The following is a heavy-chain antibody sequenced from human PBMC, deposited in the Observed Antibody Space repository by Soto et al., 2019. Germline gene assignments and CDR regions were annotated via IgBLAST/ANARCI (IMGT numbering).Heavy chain of an antibody. V-gene: IGHV1-8*01. Sequence: QVQPVQSGAEVKKPGASVKVSYKASGYTFTTFNMNWVRQATGQGLEWMGWTNPNSGHTGYAQKSQGRVTMTRDTSISTAYMELSRLTSEDTAVYYCTRGHNWFDPWVQGTLVTVSS. CDR2: TNPNSGHT. CDR1: GYTFTTFN. CDR3: TRGHNWFDP. J-gene: IGHJ5*02.